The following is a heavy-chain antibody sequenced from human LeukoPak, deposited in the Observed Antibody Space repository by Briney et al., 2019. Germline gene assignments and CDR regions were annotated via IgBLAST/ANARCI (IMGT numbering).Heavy chain of an antibody. J-gene: IGHJ4*02. D-gene: IGHD6-13*01. CDR2: ISSGSSYI. Sequence: PGGSLRLSCAASGFTFSSYSMNWVRQAPGKGLEWVSSISSGSSYIYYADSVKGRFTISRDNAKNSLYLQMNSLRAEDTAVYYCARDQGSWKNFDYWGQGTLVTVSS. CDR3: ARDQGSWKNFDY. V-gene: IGHV3-21*01. CDR1: GFTFSSYS.